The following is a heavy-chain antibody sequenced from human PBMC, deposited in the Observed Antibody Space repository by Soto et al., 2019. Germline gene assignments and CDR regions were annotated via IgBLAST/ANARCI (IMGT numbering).Heavy chain of an antibody. CDR1: GGTFSSYA. J-gene: IGHJ6*02. V-gene: IGHV1-69*05. CDR3: ARHVPAAGYYYGMDV. D-gene: IGHD2-2*01. CDR2: IIPIFGTA. Sequence: QVQLVQSGAEVKKPGSSVKVSCKASGGTFSSYAISWVRQAPGQGLEWMGGIIPIFGTANYAQKFQGRVTXTXXXAXXTDSMELSSRRSEDTAVYYCARHVPAAGYYYGMDVWGQGTTVTVSS.